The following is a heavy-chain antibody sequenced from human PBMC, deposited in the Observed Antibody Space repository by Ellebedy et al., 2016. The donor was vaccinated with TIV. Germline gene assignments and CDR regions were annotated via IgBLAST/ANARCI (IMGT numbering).Heavy chain of an antibody. Sequence: SETLSLTXTVSGGSISSRSYYWGWIRQSPEKGLEWIASVYYSGSTDYNPSLRSRASISADTSKKQFFLTLSSVTATDTAVYFCARVGLHYGSGSFSGVDFWGQGTRVPVSS. D-gene: IGHD3-10*01. CDR3: ARVGLHYGSGSFSGVDF. J-gene: IGHJ4*02. CDR1: GGSISSRSYY. V-gene: IGHV4-39*01. CDR2: VYYSGST.